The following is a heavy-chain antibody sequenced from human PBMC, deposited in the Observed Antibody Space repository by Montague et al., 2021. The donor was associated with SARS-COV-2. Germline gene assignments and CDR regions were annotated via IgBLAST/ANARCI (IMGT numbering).Heavy chain of an antibody. CDR3: ARHSGDYTILGVVIYYIDF. V-gene: IGHV4-39*01. CDR1: GGSISSSSHY. CDR2: IYYSGST. J-gene: IGHJ6*03. Sequence: SETLSLTCTVSGGSISSSSHYWGWICQPPGKGLEWIGSIYYSGSTYYNPSLKSRVTVSVNTSKNQFSLKLSSVTAADTAVFYCARHSGDYTILGVVIYYIDFWGKGTTVTVSS. D-gene: IGHD3-3*01.